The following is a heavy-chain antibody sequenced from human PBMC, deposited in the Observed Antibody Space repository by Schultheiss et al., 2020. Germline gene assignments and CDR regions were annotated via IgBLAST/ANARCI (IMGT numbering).Heavy chain of an antibody. CDR3: AKATQIRAWFGELLSSYFDY. J-gene: IGHJ4*02. D-gene: IGHD3-10*01. CDR1: GGSISSYY. Sequence: SQTLSLTCTVSGGSISSYYWSWIRQPPGKGLEWIGYIPYSRSTNYNPSLKSRVTISVDTSKNQFSLKLSPVTAADTAVYYCAKATQIRAWFGELLSSYFDYWGQGTLVTVSS. V-gene: IGHV4-59*01. CDR2: IPYSRST.